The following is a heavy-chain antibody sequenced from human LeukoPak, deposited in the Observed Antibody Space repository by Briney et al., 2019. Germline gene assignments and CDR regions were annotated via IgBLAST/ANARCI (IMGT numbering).Heavy chain of an antibody. V-gene: IGHV4-59*08. CDR1: GGSISSYY. D-gene: IGHD2-15*01. J-gene: IGHJ5*02. Sequence: SETLSLTCTVSGGSISSYYWSWIRQPPGKGLEWIGYIYYSGSTNYNPSLKSRVTISVDTSKNQFSLKLSSETAADTAVYYCARQVVVVVAANDGWFDPWGQGTLVTVSS. CDR2: IYYSGST. CDR3: ARQVVVVVAANDGWFDP.